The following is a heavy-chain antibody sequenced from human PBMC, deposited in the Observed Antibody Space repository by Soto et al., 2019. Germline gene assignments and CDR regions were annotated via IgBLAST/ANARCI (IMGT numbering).Heavy chain of an antibody. CDR1: GGTFSSYA. CDR3: ARGYYDSSGHMNYYYYGMDV. V-gene: IGHV1-69*12. D-gene: IGHD3-22*01. Sequence: QVQLVQSGAEVKKPGSSVKVSCKASGGTFSSYAISWVRQAPGQGLEWMGGIIPSFGTANYAQKFQGRVTITADESTSTAYMELSSLRSEDTAVYYCARGYYDSSGHMNYYYYGMDVWGQGTTVTVSS. J-gene: IGHJ6*02. CDR2: IIPSFGTA.